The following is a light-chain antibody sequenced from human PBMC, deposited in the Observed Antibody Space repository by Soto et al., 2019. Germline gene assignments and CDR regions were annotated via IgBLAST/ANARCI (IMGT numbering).Light chain of an antibody. CDR2: AAS. J-gene: IGKJ4*01. CDR3: KQADSFPIS. CDR1: QSIYKW. V-gene: IGKV1-12*01. Sequence: DIQMTQSPYSVSASIGDRVTISCRASQSIYKWLVWYQQKPGKAPKLLIYAASSLQSGVPSRFSGSGYGTDFTLTISSLQPEDFATSYCKQADSFPISFGVGPKVEI.